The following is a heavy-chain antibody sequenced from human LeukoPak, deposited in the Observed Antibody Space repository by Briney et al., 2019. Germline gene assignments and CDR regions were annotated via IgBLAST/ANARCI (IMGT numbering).Heavy chain of an antibody. J-gene: IGHJ4*02. CDR1: GDSISSYY. CDR3: ARGRGYNYAFPFDY. Sequence: SETLSLTCTVSGDSISSYYWSWIRQPAGKGLEWIGRIFTSGRTNYNPSLKSRVTMSLDTSKNQFSLKLTSVTAADTAVYHCARGRGYNYAFPFDYWGQGTLVTVSS. CDR2: IFTSGRT. D-gene: IGHD5-18*01. V-gene: IGHV4-4*07.